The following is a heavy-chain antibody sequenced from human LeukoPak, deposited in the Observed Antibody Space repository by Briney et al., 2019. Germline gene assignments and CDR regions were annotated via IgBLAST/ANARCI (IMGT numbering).Heavy chain of an antibody. J-gene: IGHJ4*02. CDR2: ISGSGGST. CDR3: AKALYYFDS. Sequence: GGSLRLSCAASGFTFTTYAMTWVRQAPGKGLEWVSGISGSGGSTYYADSVKGRLTISRDNSKNTLYLQMNSLRAVDTAVYYCAKALYYFDSWGQGTLVTVSS. V-gene: IGHV3-23*01. CDR1: GFTFTTYA.